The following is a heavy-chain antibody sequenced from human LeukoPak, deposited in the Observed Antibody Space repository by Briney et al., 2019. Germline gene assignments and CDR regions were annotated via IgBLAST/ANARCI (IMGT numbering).Heavy chain of an antibody. CDR2: ISGSGGTT. V-gene: IGHV3-23*01. J-gene: IGHJ4*02. D-gene: IGHD2-2*01. CDR1: GFTFSSYA. CDR3: AKDQGPCSSASCYFDY. Sequence: GRSLRLSCAASGFTFSSYAMSWVRQAPGKGLEWVSAISGSGGTTYYADSVKGRFTVSRDNSKNTLYLQMNSLRAEDTAVYFCAKDQGPCSSASCYFDYWGQGTLVTVSS.